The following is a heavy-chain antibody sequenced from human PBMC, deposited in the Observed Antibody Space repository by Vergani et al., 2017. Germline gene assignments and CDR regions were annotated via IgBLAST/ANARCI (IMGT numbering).Heavy chain of an antibody. CDR2: IYFSGST. Sequence: QVQLQESGPGLVKPSQTLSLTCTVSGGSISSGDYYWSWIRQPPGKGLEWIGYIYFSGSTYYNPSLKSRVTISVDTSKNQFSLKLSSVTAADTAVYYCARDVVVPAATFGQDYWGQGTLVTVSS. CDR3: ARDVVVPAATFGQDY. CDR1: GGSISSGDYY. V-gene: IGHV4-30-4*01. D-gene: IGHD2-2*01. J-gene: IGHJ4*02.